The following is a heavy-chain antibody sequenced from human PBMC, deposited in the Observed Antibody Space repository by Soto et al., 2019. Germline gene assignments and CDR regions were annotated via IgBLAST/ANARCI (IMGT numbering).Heavy chain of an antibody. CDR2: IIPIFGTA. V-gene: IGHV1-69*13. J-gene: IGHJ4*02. Sequence: GASVKVSCKASGGTFSSYAISWVRQAPGQGLEWMGGIIPIFGTANYAQKFQGRVTITADESTSTAYMELSSLRSEDTAVYYCARVGTPTTVTTSFYYFDYWGQGTLVTVSS. CDR3: ARVGTPTTVTTSFYYFDY. CDR1: GGTFSSYA. D-gene: IGHD4-17*01.